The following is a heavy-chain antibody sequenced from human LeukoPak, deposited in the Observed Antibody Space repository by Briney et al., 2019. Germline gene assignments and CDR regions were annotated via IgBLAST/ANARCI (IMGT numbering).Heavy chain of an antibody. Sequence: GGSLRLSCAASGFTFSSYAMHWVRQAPGKGLEWVAVISYDGSNKYYADSVKGRFTISRDNSKNTLYLQMSNLRAEDTAVYYRARGGGVDVWGQGATVTVSS. J-gene: IGHJ6*02. CDR1: GFTFSSYA. CDR3: ARGGGVDV. CDR2: ISYDGSNK. V-gene: IGHV3-30-3*01. D-gene: IGHD3-16*01.